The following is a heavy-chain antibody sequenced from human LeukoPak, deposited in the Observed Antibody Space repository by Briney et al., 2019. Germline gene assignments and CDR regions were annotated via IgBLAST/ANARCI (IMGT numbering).Heavy chain of an antibody. J-gene: IGHJ6*03. Sequence: SGTLSLTCTVSGDAISSAGYCWSWIRQPAGKGLEWIGRICTSGSTDYNPSLKSRVTFSVDTSKNQFSLKLSSVTAADTAVYYCAREGVWFGELNYYYYYMDVWGKGTTVTISS. CDR1: GDAISSAGYC. D-gene: IGHD3-10*01. CDR2: ICTSGST. V-gene: IGHV4-61*02. CDR3: AREGVWFGELNYYYYYMDV.